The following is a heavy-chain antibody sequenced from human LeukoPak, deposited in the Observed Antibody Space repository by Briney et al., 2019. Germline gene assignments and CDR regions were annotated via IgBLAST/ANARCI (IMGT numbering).Heavy chain of an antibody. CDR1: GESFSGYY. V-gene: IGHV4-34*01. CDR3: ARGGGRYCSSASCHLDY. CDR2: SNHSAST. D-gene: IGHD2-2*01. Sequence: SEARSLTCAVYGESFSGYYWSWIRQPPWKGLEWIGESNHSASTNYNPSLKSRVTISVDTSKNQFSLKLSSVTAADTAVYYCARGGGRYCSSASCHLDYWGQGTLVTVSS. J-gene: IGHJ4*02.